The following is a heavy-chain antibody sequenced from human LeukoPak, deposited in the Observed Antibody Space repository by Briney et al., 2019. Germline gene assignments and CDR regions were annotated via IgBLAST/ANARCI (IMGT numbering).Heavy chain of an antibody. CDR2: IYWDDDK. CDR1: GFSLSTSGVG. J-gene: IGHJ4*02. D-gene: IGHD6-19*01. Sequence: SGPTLVNLTQTLTLTRTFSGFSLSTSGVGVGWIRQPPGKALEWPALIYWDDDKRYSPSLKSRLTITKDTSKNQVVLTMTNMDPVDTATYYCAHEGRYSSGWRRFDYWGQGTLVTVSS. CDR3: AHEGRYSSGWRRFDY. V-gene: IGHV2-5*02.